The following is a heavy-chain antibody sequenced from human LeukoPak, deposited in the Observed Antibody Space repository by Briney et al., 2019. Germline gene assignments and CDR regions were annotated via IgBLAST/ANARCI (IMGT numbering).Heavy chain of an antibody. J-gene: IGHJ4*02. V-gene: IGHV4-34*01. D-gene: IGHD3-3*01. CDR3: AREYYDFWSGYYTRGLVDY. CDR1: GGSFSGYY. CDR2: INHRGST. Sequence: SETLSLTCAVYGGSFSGYYWSWSRPPPRKGREWMWEINHRGSTNYNPSLKSRATIAVDTSKHQFSLKLSSVTAADTAVYYCAREYYDFWSGYYTRGLVDYWGPGTLVTVSS.